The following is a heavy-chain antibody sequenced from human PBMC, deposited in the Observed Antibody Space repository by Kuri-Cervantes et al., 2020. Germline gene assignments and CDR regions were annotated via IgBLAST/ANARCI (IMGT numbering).Heavy chain of an antibody. CDR1: GFTFSSYG. J-gene: IGHJ4*02. CDR2: IRYDGSNK. CDR3: TKDGEHIVVVTAIRGGYFDY. D-gene: IGHD2-21*02. V-gene: IGHV3-30*02. Sequence: GESLKISCAASGFTFSSYGMHWVRQAPGKGLEWVAFIRYDGSNKYYADSVKGRFTISRDNSKNTLYLQMNSLRAEDTAVYYCTKDGEHIVVVTAIRGGYFDYWGQGTLVTVSS.